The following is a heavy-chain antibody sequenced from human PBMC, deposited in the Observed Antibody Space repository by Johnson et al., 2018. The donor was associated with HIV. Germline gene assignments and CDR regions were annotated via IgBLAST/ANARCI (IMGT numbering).Heavy chain of an antibody. CDR1: GFTFSSYG. CDR2: ISGSGGST. V-gene: IGHV3-23*04. CDR3: ARDAPNFFHSSGVRDDAFDI. J-gene: IGHJ3*02. Sequence: EVQLVESGGGLVQPGGSLRLSCAASGFTFSSYGLSWVRQAPGKGLEWVSAISGSGGSTFYADTMKGRFTISRDNSQNTLYLQMNSLRAEDTAVYYCARDAPNFFHSSGVRDDAFDIWGPGTMVTVSS. D-gene: IGHD3-22*01.